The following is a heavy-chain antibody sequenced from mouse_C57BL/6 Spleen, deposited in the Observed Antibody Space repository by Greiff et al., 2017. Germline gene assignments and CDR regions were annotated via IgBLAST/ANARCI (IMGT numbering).Heavy chain of an antibody. CDR2: IHPSDSDT. CDR1: GYTFTSYW. V-gene: IGHV1-74*01. J-gene: IGHJ4*01. Sequence: QVQLKQPGAELVKPGASVKVSCKASGYTFTSYWMHWVKQRPGQGLEWIGRIHPSDSDTNYNQKFKGKATLTVDKSSSTAYMQLSSLTSEDSAVYYCAIEVYGLYAMDYWGQGTSVTVSS. CDR3: AIEVYGLYAMDY. D-gene: IGHD1-1*02.